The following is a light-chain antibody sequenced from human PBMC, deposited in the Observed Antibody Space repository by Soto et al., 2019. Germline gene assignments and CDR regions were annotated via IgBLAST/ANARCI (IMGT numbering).Light chain of an antibody. J-gene: IGLJ1*01. Sequence: QSALTQPASLSGSPGQSITISCTGTSSDIGAYDYVSWFQQHPGKAPKLMISEVNNRPSGVSNRFSGSKSGNTASLTISGLQSEDEADYYCISYTSDDVRYVFGTGTKVTV. V-gene: IGLV2-14*01. CDR3: ISYTSDDVRYV. CDR2: EVN. CDR1: SSDIGAYDY.